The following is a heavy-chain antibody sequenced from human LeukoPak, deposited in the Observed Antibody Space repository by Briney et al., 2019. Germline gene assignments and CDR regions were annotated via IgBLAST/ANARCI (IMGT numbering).Heavy chain of an antibody. CDR2: ISSNGGST. D-gene: IGHD2-2*01. Sequence: GGSLRLSCAASGFTFSSYAMHWVRQAPGKGLEYVSAISSNGGSTYYANSVKGRFTISRDNSKNTLYLQMGSLRAEDMAVYYWPRAGLRGMPAPPNWLDPWGQGTRFTVSS. CDR1: GFTFSSYA. J-gene: IGHJ5*02. CDR3: PRAGLRGMPAPPNWLDP. V-gene: IGHV3-64*01.